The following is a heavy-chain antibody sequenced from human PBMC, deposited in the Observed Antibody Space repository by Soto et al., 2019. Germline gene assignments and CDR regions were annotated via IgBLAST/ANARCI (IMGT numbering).Heavy chain of an antibody. J-gene: IGHJ3*02. CDR3: VRQVFDSSSLVPHAFDI. CDR1: GYSFTNYW. CDR2: IYPGDSDT. V-gene: IGHV5-51*01. D-gene: IGHD6-6*01. Sequence: GESLKISCKGFGYSFTNYWTGWVRQMPGKGLEWMGMIYPGDSDTRNSPSFQGQVTISADKSISTAYLQWSSLKASDTAMYYCVRQVFDSSSLVPHAFDIRGQGTMVTVSS.